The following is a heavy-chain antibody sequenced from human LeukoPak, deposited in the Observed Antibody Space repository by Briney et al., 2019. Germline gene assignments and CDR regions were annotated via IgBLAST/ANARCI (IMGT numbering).Heavy chain of an antibody. CDR1: GYTFTSYG. Sequence: ASVKVSCKASGYTFTSYGISWVRQAPGQGLEWMGWISAYNGNTNYAQKLQGRVTMTTDTSTSTAYMELRSLRSDDTAVYYCARAVYYDILTGYYFDAFDIWGQGTMVTVSS. CDR2: ISAYNGNT. J-gene: IGHJ3*02. D-gene: IGHD3-9*01. CDR3: ARAVYYDILTGYYFDAFDI. V-gene: IGHV1-18*04.